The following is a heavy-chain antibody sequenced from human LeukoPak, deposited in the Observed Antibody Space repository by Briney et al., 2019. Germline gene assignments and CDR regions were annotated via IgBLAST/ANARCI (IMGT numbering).Heavy chain of an antibody. CDR2: INHSGST. D-gene: IGHD4-17*01. CDR3: ARTVTTTKSDFYYYYMDV. Sequence: SETPSLTCAVYGGSFSGYYWSWIRQPPGKGLEWIGEINHSGSTNYNPSLKSRVTISVDTSKNQFSLKLSSVTAADTAVYYCARTVTTTKSDFYYYYMDVWGKGTTVTVSS. CDR1: GGSFSGYY. V-gene: IGHV4-34*01. J-gene: IGHJ6*03.